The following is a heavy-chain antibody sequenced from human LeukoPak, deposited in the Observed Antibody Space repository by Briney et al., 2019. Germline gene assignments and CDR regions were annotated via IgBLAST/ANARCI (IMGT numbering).Heavy chain of an antibody. CDR1: GYTFTSYG. V-gene: IGHV3-23*01. J-gene: IGHJ5*02. CDR3: AKEAVADPGNWFDP. CDR2: ISGSGGST. Sequence: EASVKVSCKASGYTFTSYGISWVRQAPGKGLEWVSAISGSGGSTYYADSVKGRFTISRDNSKNTLYLQMNSLRAEDTAVYYCAKEAVADPGNWFDPWGQGTLVTVSS. D-gene: IGHD6-19*01.